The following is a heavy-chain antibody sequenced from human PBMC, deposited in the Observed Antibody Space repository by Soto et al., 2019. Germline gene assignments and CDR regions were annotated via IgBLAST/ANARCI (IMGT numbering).Heavy chain of an antibody. CDR3: TRDAYYDFWSGYSAYYYYYMDV. J-gene: IGHJ6*03. Sequence: GGSLRLSCAASGFAFSSYWMHWVRQAPGKGLVWVSRINGDGSSTTHADSVRGRFTISRDNTKNTLYLQMNSLRAEDTAVYYCTRDAYYDFWSGYSAYYYYYMDVWGKGTTVTVSS. CDR2: INGDGSST. CDR1: GFAFSSYW. V-gene: IGHV3-74*01. D-gene: IGHD3-3*01.